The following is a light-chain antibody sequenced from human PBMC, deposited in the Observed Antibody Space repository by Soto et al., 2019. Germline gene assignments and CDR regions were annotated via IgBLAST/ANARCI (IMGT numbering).Light chain of an antibody. CDR1: SSDVGGYNY. CDR3: SSYTSSYTYV. CDR2: EVR. V-gene: IGLV2-14*01. Sequence: QSVLTRPASVSGSPGQSITISCTGTSSDVGGYNYVSWYQQHPGKAPKLMIYEVRNRPSGVSNRFSGSKSGNTASLTISGLQAEDEADYYCSSYTSSYTYVFGTGTKLTVL. J-gene: IGLJ1*01.